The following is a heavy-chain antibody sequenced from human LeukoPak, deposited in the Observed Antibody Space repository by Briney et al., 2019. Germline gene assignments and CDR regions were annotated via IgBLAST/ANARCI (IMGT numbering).Heavy chain of an antibody. J-gene: IGHJ6*03. CDR3: AKRRGLEPLYYYYMDV. Sequence: GGSLRLSCAASGFTFNSYAMSWVRQAPGKGLEWVSAISGSGGSTYYADSVKGRFTISRDNSKNTLYLQMNSLRAEDTAVYYCAKRRGLEPLYYYYMDVWGRGTTVTVSS. D-gene: IGHD1-1*01. CDR1: GFTFNSYA. V-gene: IGHV3-23*01. CDR2: ISGSGGST.